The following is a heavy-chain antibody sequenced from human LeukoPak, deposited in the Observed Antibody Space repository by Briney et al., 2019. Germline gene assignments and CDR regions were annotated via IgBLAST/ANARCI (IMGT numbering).Heavy chain of an antibody. CDR2: LYTSGRM. CDR3: TKGRGI. V-gene: IGHV4-61*09. D-gene: IGHD3-10*01. CDR1: GYSISSGSYD. Sequence: SETLSLTCTVSGYSISSGSYDWYWIRQPAGKGLEWIGHLYTSGRMSYNPSLKSRVTISVDTSKNQFSLKLTSVTAADTAVYYCTKGRGIWGQGTLVTVSS. J-gene: IGHJ4*02.